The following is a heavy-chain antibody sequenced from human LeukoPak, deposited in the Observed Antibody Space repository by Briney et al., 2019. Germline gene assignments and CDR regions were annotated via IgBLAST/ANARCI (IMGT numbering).Heavy chain of an antibody. D-gene: IGHD2-2*01. CDR2: IRSKAYGGTT. CDR1: GFIFCDYA. V-gene: IGHV3-49*04. Sequence: GGSLRLSCTASGFIFCDYAMTWVRQAPGKGLEWVGFIRSKAYGGTTEYAASVKGRFTISRDDSKSIAYLQMNSLKTEDTAVYYCSRNEQLLGFDYWGQGTLVTVSS. CDR3: SRNEQLLGFDY. J-gene: IGHJ4*02.